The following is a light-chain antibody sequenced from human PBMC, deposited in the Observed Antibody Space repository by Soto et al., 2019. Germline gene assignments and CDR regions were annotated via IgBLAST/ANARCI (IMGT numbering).Light chain of an antibody. Sequence: DIQMTQSPSTLSASVGDRVTITCRASQTISSWLAWYQQKPGKAPKLLTYDASNLESGVPSRFSVSGSGTEFTLTISSLQPDDFATYYCQQYNSFSPWTFGQGTKVEI. V-gene: IGKV1-5*01. CDR2: DAS. J-gene: IGKJ1*01. CDR3: QQYNSFSPWT. CDR1: QTISSW.